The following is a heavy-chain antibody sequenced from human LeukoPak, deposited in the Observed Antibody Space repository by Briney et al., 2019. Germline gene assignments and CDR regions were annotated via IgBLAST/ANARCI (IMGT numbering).Heavy chain of an antibody. Sequence: PSETLSLTCTVSGGSISSNNYFWVWIRPPPGKGLEWIGRIYDSGSTYYNPSLKSRVTISVDTSKNQFSLKLNSVTAADTAMYYCQSRFLEWLLDYWGQGTLVTVSS. V-gene: IGHV4-39*01. CDR1: GGSISSNNYF. D-gene: IGHD3-3*01. J-gene: IGHJ4*02. CDR2: IYDSGST. CDR3: QSRFLEWLLDY.